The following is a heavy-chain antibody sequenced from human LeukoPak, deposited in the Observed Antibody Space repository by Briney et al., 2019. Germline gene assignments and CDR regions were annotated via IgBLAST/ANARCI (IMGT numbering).Heavy chain of an antibody. D-gene: IGHD6-6*01. CDR3: ARDGSYGKYSSSRGPEANYYYYYMDV. J-gene: IGHJ6*03. CDR1: GYTFTSYY. CDR2: INPSGGST. V-gene: IGHV1-46*01. Sequence: GASVKVSCKASGYTFTSYYMHWVRQAPGQGLEWMGIINPSGGSTSYAQKFQGRVTMTRDTSISTAYMELSRLRSDDTAVYYCARDGSYGKYSSSRGPEANYYYYYMDVWGKGTTVTVSS.